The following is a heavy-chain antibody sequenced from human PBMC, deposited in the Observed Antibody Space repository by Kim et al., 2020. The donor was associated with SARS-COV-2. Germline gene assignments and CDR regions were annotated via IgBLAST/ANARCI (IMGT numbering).Heavy chain of an antibody. J-gene: IGHJ4*02. D-gene: IGHD5-18*01. Sequence: SETPSLTCTVSGGSISSGGYYCSWIRQHPGKGLEWIGYIYYSGSTYYNPSLKSRVTISVDKSKNQFSLKLSSVTAADTAVYYCAREERGYSYGYSDYFDYWGQGTLVTVSS. CDR1: GGSISSGGYY. V-gene: IGHV4-31*03. CDR2: IYYSGST. CDR3: AREERGYSYGYSDYFDY.